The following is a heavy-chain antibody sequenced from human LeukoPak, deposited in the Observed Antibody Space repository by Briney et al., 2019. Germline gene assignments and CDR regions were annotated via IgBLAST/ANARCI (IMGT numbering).Heavy chain of an antibody. Sequence: GGSLRLSCVASGFTFSSFAINWVRQAPGKGLEWVASIKQDGSEKYYVDSVKGRFTFSRDNAKNSLYLQMDSLRAEDTAVYYCARDKSAGADTGSSFYYWGQGALVTVSS. D-gene: IGHD3-10*01. V-gene: IGHV3-7*03. CDR3: ARDKSAGADTGSSFYY. CDR2: IKQDGSEK. J-gene: IGHJ4*02. CDR1: GFTFSSFA.